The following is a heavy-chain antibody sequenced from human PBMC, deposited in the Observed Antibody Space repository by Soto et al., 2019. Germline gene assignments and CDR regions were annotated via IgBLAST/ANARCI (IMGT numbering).Heavy chain of an antibody. V-gene: IGHV1-24*01. CDR2: FDPEDGET. J-gene: IGHJ6*02. CDR3: ATYLIAVADHYYGMDV. D-gene: IGHD6-19*01. Sequence: ASVKVSCKVSGYTLTELSMHWVRQAPGKGLEWMGGFDPEDGETIYAQKFQGRVTMTEDTSTDTAYTELSSLRSEDTAVYYCATYLIAVADHYYGMDVWGQGTTVTVSS. CDR1: GYTLTELS.